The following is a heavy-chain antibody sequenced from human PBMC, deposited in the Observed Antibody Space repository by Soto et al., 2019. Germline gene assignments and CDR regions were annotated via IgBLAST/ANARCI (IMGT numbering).Heavy chain of an antibody. V-gene: IGHV3-7*05. CDR2: IKQDGSEK. Sequence: EVQLVESGGGLVQPGGSLRLSCAASGFTFSSYWMSWVRQAPGKGLEWVANIKQDGSEKYYVDSVKGRFTISRDNAKNSLYLQMNSLRAEDTAVYYCARDTDYYDSSGYPGGMDGWGQGTTVTVSS. J-gene: IGHJ6*02. D-gene: IGHD3-22*01. CDR3: ARDTDYYDSSGYPGGMDG. CDR1: GFTFSSYW.